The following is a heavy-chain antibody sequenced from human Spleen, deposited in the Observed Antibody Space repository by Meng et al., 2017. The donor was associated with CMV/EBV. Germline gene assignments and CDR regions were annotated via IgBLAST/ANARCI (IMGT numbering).Heavy chain of an antibody. V-gene: IGHV1-69*10. D-gene: IGHD5-12*01. CDR1: GYTFTGYY. CDR2: IIPFLGIA. Sequence: SVKVSCKASGYTFTGYYMHWVRQAPGQGLEWMGGIIPFLGIAEYAEKFQGRVTITADESTNTAYMELSSLRSEDTAVHYCARVGPRYSGYDQPYYYNYMDVWGQGTTVTVSS. CDR3: ARVGPRYSGYDQPYYYNYMDV. J-gene: IGHJ6*02.